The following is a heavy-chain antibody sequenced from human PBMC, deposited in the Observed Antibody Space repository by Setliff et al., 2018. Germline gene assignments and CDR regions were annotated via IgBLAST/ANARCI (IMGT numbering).Heavy chain of an antibody. CDR2: VYYSGIA. CDR3: ARGGTFRYFDY. J-gene: IGHJ4*02. Sequence: SETLSLTCAVSGDSISSGNWWSWVRQPPGKGLEWIGYVYYSGIANYSPSSKSRLTISVDTSKNQFSLKLRSVTAADTAVYYCARGGTFRYFDYWGQGTPVTVSS. D-gene: IGHD5-12*01. V-gene: IGHV4-4*02. CDR1: GDSISSGNW.